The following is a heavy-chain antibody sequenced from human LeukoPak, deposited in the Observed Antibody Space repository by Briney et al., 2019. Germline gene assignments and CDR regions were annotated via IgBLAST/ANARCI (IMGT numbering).Heavy chain of an antibody. J-gene: IGHJ6*03. V-gene: IGHV4-4*09. CDR3: ARDYSSSWYESRYYYYMDV. CDR2: IYTSGST. D-gene: IGHD6-13*01. CDR1: GGSISSYY. Sequence: SETLSLTCTVSGGSISSYYWSWIRQPPGKGLEWIGYIYTSGSTNYNPSLKSRVTISVDTSKNQFSLKLSSVTGADTAVYYRARDYSSSWYESRYYYYMDVWGKGTTVTVSS.